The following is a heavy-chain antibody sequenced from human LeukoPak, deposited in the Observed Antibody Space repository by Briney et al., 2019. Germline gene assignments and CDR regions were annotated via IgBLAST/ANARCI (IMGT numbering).Heavy chain of an antibody. V-gene: IGHV4-38-2*01. D-gene: IGHD6-19*01. CDR3: ARAPGYSSGREYFQH. J-gene: IGHJ1*01. CDR1: GFTFSDYY. Sequence: GSLRLSCAASGFTFSDYYMTWIRQPPGKGLEWIGSIYYSRSTYYNPSLKSRVTISVDTSKNQFSLKLSSVTAADTAVYYCARAPGYSSGREYFQHWGQGTLVTVSS. CDR2: IYYSRST.